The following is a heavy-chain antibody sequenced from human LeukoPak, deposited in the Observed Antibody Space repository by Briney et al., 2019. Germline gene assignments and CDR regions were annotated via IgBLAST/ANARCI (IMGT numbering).Heavy chain of an antibody. V-gene: IGHV3-23*01. D-gene: IGHD6-19*01. CDR2: ISRSGDIT. CDR1: GFAFSTYG. J-gene: IGHJ4*02. Sequence: GGSLRLSCAASGFAFSTYGMNWVRQAPGKGLEWVSTISRSGDITYYADSVKGRFTISRDNSKNTLYLQMNSLRAEDTAIYYCATGSTAVAGTKYWGQGILVTVSS. CDR3: ATGSTAVAGTKY.